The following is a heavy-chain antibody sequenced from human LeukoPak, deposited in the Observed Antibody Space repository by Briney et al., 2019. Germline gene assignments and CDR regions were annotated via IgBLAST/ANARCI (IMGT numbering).Heavy chain of an antibody. CDR3: ATPSRHKGWFDP. J-gene: IGHJ5*02. V-gene: IGHV1-69-2*01. CDR2: VDPEDGET. CDR1: GYTFTDYY. Sequence: GASVKVSCKVSGYTFTDYYMHWVQQAPGKGLEWMGLVDPEDGETIYAKKFQGRVTITADTSTDTAYMELSSLRSEDTAVYYCATPSRHKGWFDPWGQGTLVTVSS.